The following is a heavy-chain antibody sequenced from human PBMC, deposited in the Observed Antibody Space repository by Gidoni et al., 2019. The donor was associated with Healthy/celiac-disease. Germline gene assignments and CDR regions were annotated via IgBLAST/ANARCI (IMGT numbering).Heavy chain of an antibody. CDR2: IYWNDDK. Sequence: QLTLKESGPTLVIPNQPLTLTFTFSGFSLSPIRVGGGWIRQPPGQALEWIALIYWNDDKRYRPSLKSRLTITKETSKNQVVRKRTNMDPVDTATYYCAHMSKVGSYGFLGFDYWGQGTLVTVSA. D-gene: IGHD5-18*01. CDR1: GFSLSPIRVG. V-gene: IGHV2-5*01. J-gene: IGHJ4*02. CDR3: AHMSKVGSYGFLGFDY.